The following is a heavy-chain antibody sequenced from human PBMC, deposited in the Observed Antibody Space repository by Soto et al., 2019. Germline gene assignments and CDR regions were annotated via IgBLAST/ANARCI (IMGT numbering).Heavy chain of an antibody. Sequence: GASVKVSCKVSGYTLTELSMHWVRQAPGKGLEWMGGFDPEDGETIYAQKFQGRVTMTEDTSTDTAYMELSSLRSEDTAVYYCATRGYCSSTSCQNWFDPWGQGTLVTVSS. J-gene: IGHJ5*02. CDR3: ATRGYCSSTSCQNWFDP. V-gene: IGHV1-24*01. CDR1: GYTLTELS. D-gene: IGHD2-2*01. CDR2: FDPEDGET.